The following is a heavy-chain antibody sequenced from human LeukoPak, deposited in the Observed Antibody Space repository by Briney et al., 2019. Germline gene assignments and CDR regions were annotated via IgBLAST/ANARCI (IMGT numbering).Heavy chain of an antibody. V-gene: IGHV3-66*01. Sequence: GGSLRLSCAASGFTVSSNYVSWVRQAPGKGLEWVSVIYSGGSTYFADSVKGRFTISRDISKNTVYLQMNSLRVEDTAVYYCARSHVGRGYLSEYWGQGMLVTVSS. J-gene: IGHJ4*02. CDR3: ARSHVGRGYLSEY. CDR1: GFTVSSNY. D-gene: IGHD5-12*01. CDR2: IYSGGST.